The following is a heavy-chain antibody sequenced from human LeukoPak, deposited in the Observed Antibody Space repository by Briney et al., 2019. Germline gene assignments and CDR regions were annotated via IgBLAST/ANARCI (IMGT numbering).Heavy chain of an antibody. CDR3: ARVRGYSYGTGYYYYYYMDV. CDR1: GYTFTGYY. V-gene: IGHV1-2*02. J-gene: IGHJ6*03. CDR2: INPNSGGT. D-gene: IGHD5-18*01. Sequence: ASVKVSFKASGYTFTGYYMHWVRQAPGQGLEWMGWINPNSGGTNYAQKFQGRVTMTRDTSISTAYMELSRLRSDDTAVYYCARVRGYSYGTGYYYYYYMDVWGKGTTVTVSS.